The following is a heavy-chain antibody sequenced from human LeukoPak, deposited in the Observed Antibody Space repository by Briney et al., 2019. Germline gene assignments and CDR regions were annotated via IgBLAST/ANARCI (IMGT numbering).Heavy chain of an antibody. CDR3: AAVAGDQNWFDP. CDR1: GGSISSGSYY. Sequence: SQTLSLTCTVSGGSISSGSYYWSWIRQPAGKGLEWIGRIYTSGSTNYNPSLKSRVTISVDTSKNQFSLKLSSVTAADTAVYYCAAVAGDQNWFDPWGQGTLVSFSS. D-gene: IGHD6-19*01. J-gene: IGHJ5*02. CDR2: IYTSGST. V-gene: IGHV4-61*02.